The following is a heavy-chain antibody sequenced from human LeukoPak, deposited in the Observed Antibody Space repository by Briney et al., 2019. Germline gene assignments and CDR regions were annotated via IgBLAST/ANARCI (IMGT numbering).Heavy chain of an antibody. CDR2: IGGSGVST. Sequence: GGFLRLSCAASGFTFRSYAMDWVRQAPGKGLEWVSAIGGSGVSTYYPASLKGRFTISRDNSKNTLYLHMNNLRAEDTAVYYCAKEVPGSFDIWGQGTMVTVS. V-gene: IGHV3-23*01. J-gene: IGHJ3*02. CDR3: AKEVPGSFDI. CDR1: GFTFRSYA.